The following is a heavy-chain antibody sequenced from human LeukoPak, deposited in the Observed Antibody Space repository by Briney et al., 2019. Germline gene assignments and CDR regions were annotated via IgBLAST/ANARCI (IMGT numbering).Heavy chain of an antibody. J-gene: IGHJ4*02. Sequence: RSLRLSCAASGFTFSSYAMHWVRQAPGKGLEWVSSISSSSSYIYYADSVKGRFTISRDNAKNSLYLQMNSLRAEDTAVYYCARGSRELLAFDYWGQGTLVTVSS. CDR3: ARGSRELLAFDY. CDR2: ISSSSSYI. V-gene: IGHV3-21*01. D-gene: IGHD1-26*01. CDR1: GFTFSSYA.